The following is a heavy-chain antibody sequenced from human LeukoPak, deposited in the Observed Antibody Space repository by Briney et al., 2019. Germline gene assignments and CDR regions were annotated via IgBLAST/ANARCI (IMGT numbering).Heavy chain of an antibody. Sequence: LETLSLTRTVSVGSISSYYWSWIRQPPGKGLEWIGYNYYSGSTNYNPSLKSRVTISVDTSKNQFSLKLSSVTAADTAVYYCARMYYDFWSGYSIYWFDPWGQGTLVTVSS. D-gene: IGHD3-3*01. CDR3: ARMYYDFWSGYSIYWFDP. CDR1: VGSISSYY. CDR2: NYYSGST. J-gene: IGHJ5*02. V-gene: IGHV4-59*01.